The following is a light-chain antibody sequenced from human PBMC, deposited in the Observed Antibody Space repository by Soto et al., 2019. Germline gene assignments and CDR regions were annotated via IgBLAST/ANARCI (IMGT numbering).Light chain of an antibody. V-gene: IGKV1-33*01. CDR3: QQYDNLPLT. CDR2: DAS. CDR1: QDISNY. Sequence: FQMTQSPSSLSASVGDRVTITCQASQDISNYLNWYQQKPGKAPKLLIYDASNLETGVPSRFSGSGSGTDFTFTISSLQPEDIATYYCQQYDNLPLTFGGGTKVDIK. J-gene: IGKJ4*01.